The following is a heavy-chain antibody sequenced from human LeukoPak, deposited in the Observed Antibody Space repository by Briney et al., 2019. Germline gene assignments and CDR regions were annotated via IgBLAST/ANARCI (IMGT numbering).Heavy chain of an antibody. D-gene: IGHD6-13*01. CDR2: IYWDDDK. CDR1: GFSLSTSGVG. J-gene: IGHJ4*02. Sequence: SGPTLVNPTQTLTLTCTFSGFSLSTSGVGVGWNRRPPGKALEWLALIYWDDDKRYSPSLKSRLTITKATSKNQVVLTMTNMDPVDTATYYCAHRLEFLYSSSCSFDYLGQGTLVTVSS. V-gene: IGHV2-5*02. CDR3: AHRLEFLYSSSCSFDY.